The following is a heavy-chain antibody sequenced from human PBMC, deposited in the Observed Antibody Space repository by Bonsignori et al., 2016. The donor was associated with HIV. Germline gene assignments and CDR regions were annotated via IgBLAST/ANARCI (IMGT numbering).Heavy chain of an antibody. V-gene: IGHV4-34*01. CDR2: INHSGST. CDR3: ARVGTNPVRYYYDSSGYYPYYYYYMDV. J-gene: IGHJ6*03. Sequence: WIRQPPGKGLEWIGEINHSGSTNYNPSLKSRVTISVDTSKNQFSLKLSSVTAADTAVYYCARVGTNPVRYYYDSSGYYPYYYYYMDVWGQRDHGHRLL. D-gene: IGHD3-22*01.